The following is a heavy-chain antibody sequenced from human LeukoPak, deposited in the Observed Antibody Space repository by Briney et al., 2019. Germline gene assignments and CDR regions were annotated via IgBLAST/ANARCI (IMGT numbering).Heavy chain of an antibody. CDR3: GRVLGYRNNYSFDY. Sequence: GGSLRLSCAASGFTVSSNYMGWVRQAPGKGLEWVSVIYSGGSTYYADSVKGRFTISRDNSKNTLYLQMNSLRAEDTAVYYCGRVLGYRNNYSFDYGGRGTRVTVSS. CDR2: IYSGGST. D-gene: IGHD6-13*01. J-gene: IGHJ4*02. CDR1: GFTVSSNY. V-gene: IGHV3-66*01.